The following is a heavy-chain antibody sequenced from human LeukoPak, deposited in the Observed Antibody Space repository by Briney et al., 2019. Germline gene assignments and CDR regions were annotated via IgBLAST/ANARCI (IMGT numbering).Heavy chain of an antibody. V-gene: IGHV4-59*01. Sequence: SETLSLTCTVSGGSINFYYWGWIRQPPGKGLEWLGNIYYSGNTNYNPSLKSRVTISVDTSKNQLSLKLCSVTAADTALFYCARLGGGYAFFDYWGQGTLVTVSS. CDR2: IYYSGNT. D-gene: IGHD5-12*01. CDR3: ARLGGGYAFFDY. J-gene: IGHJ4*02. CDR1: GGSINFYY.